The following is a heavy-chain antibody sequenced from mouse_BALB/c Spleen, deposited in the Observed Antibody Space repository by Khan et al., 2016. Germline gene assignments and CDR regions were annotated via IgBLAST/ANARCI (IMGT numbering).Heavy chain of an antibody. CDR2: ITYSGST. CDR3: ARDYYGSSFFDY. CDR1: GYSITSDYA. Sequence: EVQLQESGPGLVKPSQSLSLTCSVTGYSITSDYAWNWLRQFPGSKLEWMGYITYSGSTSDNPSLKSRISITRDTSKNQFFLQLNSVTTEDTTTYYCARDYYGSSFFDYWGQGTLVTVSA. D-gene: IGHD1-1*01. J-gene: IGHJ3*01. V-gene: IGHV3-2*02.